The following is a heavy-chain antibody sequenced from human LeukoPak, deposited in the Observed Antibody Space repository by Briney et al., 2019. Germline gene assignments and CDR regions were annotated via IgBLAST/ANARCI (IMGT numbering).Heavy chain of an antibody. Sequence: SSETLSLTCTVSGGSISSSSYYWGWIRQPPGKGLEWIGSIYYSGSTYYNPSLKSRVTISVDTSKNQSSLKLSSVTAADTAVYYCARLSYLDASLDYWGQGTLVTVSS. CDR3: ARLSYLDASLDY. CDR1: GGSISSSSYY. D-gene: IGHD2-2*01. V-gene: IGHV4-39*01. J-gene: IGHJ4*02. CDR2: IYYSGST.